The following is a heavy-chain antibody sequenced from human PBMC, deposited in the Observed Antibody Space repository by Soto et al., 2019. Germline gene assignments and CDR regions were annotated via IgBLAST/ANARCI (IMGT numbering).Heavy chain of an antibody. Sequence: GGSLRLSCAASGFTFSSYGMHWVRQAPGKGLEWVAVIWYDGSNKYYADSVKGRFTISRDNSKNTLYLQMNSLRAEDTAVYYCARDRGSSWYEGGYYYYYGMDVWGQGTTVTVSS. V-gene: IGHV3-33*01. CDR3: ARDRGSSWYEGGYYYYYGMDV. CDR1: GFTFSSYG. CDR2: IWYDGSNK. D-gene: IGHD6-13*01. J-gene: IGHJ6*02.